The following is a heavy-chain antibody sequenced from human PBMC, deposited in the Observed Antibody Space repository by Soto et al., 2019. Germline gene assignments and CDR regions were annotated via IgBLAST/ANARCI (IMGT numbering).Heavy chain of an antibody. CDR2: ISYDGSNK. V-gene: IGHV3-30*18. Sequence: QVQLVESGGGVVQPGRSLRLSCAASGFTFSSYGMHWVRQAPGKGLEWVAVISYDGSNKYYADSVKGRFTISSDNSKHTRYLQMNSLRDEDTAVYYCAKDLRSGSYSSGWFDPWGQGTLVTVSS. CDR1: GFTFSSYG. J-gene: IGHJ5*02. CDR3: AKDLRSGSYSSGWFDP. D-gene: IGHD1-26*01.